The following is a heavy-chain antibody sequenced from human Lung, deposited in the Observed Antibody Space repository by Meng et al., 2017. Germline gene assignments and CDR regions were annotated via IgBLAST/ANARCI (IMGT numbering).Heavy chain of an antibody. CDR1: GFTFRSYG. J-gene: IGHJ4*02. Sequence: QVQLVESGGGVVQPGRSLRLSCAASGFTFRSYGMQWVRQAQGKGLEWVAVISYDGSNKYYADSVKGRFTISRDNSKNTLYLQMNSLRAEDTAVYYCAKDLSKQQQLGELDYWGQGTLVTVSS. D-gene: IGHD6-13*01. CDR2: ISYDGSNK. CDR3: AKDLSKQQQLGELDY. V-gene: IGHV3-30*18.